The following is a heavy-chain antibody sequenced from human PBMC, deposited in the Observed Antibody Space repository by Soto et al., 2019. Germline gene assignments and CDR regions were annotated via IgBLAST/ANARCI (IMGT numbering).Heavy chain of an antibody. CDR1: GGSISSYY. Sequence: SETLSLTCTVSGGSISSYYWSWIRQPPGKGLEWIGYIYYSGSTNYNPSLKSRVTISVDTSKNQFSLKLSSVTAADTAVYYCAREHRNPIAAAGGTYYYYYMDVWGKGTTVTVSS. CDR2: IYYSGST. CDR3: AREHRNPIAAAGGTYYYYYMDV. D-gene: IGHD6-13*01. V-gene: IGHV4-59*01. J-gene: IGHJ6*03.